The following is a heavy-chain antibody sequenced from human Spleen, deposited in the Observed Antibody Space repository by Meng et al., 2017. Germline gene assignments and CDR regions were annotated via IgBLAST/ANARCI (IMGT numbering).Heavy chain of an antibody. V-gene: IGHV3-20*04. Sequence: GESLKISCAASGFTFDDYGMSWVRQAPGKGLEWVSGINWNGGSTGYADSVKGRFTISRDNAKNSLYLQMNSLRAEDTAVYYCARAGGWYGVYWGQGTLVTVSS. CDR3: ARAGGWYGVY. D-gene: IGHD6-19*01. J-gene: IGHJ4*02. CDR2: INWNGGST. CDR1: GFTFDDYG.